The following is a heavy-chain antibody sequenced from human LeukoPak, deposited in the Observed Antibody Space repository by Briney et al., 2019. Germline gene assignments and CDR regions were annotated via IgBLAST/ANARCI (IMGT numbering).Heavy chain of an antibody. V-gene: IGHV4-34*01. J-gene: IGHJ4*02. CDR2: INHSGST. D-gene: IGHD3-10*01. Sequence: SETLSLTCAVYGGSFIGYYWNWIRQPPGKGLEWIGEINHSGSTNYNPSLKSRVTISVDTSKNQFSLKLSSVTAADTAVYYCARGLLLWFGEPRYYFDHWGQGTLVTVSS. CDR3: ARGLLLWFGEPRYYFDH. CDR1: GGSFIGYY.